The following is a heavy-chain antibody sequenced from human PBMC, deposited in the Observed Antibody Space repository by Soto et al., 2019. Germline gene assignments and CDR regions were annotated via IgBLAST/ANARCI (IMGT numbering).Heavy chain of an antibody. V-gene: IGHV1-3*01. D-gene: IGHD3-22*01. CDR2: INAGNGNT. CDR1: GYTFTSYA. CDR3: DRDLGRQYYDSSGYLFDY. J-gene: IGHJ4*02. Sequence: ASVKVSCKASGYTFTSYAMHWVRQAPGQRLEWMGWINAGNGNTKYSQKFQGRVTITRDTSASTAYMELSSLRSEDTAVYYCDRDLGRQYYDSSGYLFDYWGQGTLVTVSS.